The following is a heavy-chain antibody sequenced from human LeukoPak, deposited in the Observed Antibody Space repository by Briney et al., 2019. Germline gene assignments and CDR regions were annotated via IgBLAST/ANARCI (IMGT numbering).Heavy chain of an antibody. V-gene: IGHV3-30-3*01. CDR2: ISYDGNNK. CDR3: ARDSGWAFDI. Sequence: GGSLRLSRAASGFTFSSYAMHWVRQAPGKGLEWVAVISYDGNNKYYADSLKGRFTISRDNSKNTLYLQMNSLRAEDTAVYYCARDSGWAFDIWGQGTMVTVSS. CDR1: GFTFSSYA. J-gene: IGHJ3*02. D-gene: IGHD6-25*01.